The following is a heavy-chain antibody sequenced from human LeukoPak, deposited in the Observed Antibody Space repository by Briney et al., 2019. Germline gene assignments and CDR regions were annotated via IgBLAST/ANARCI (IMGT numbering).Heavy chain of an antibody. Sequence: ASVKVSCKASGYTFTSYYMHWVRQAHGQGLEWMGIINPSGGSTSYAQKFQGRVTMTRDTSTSTVYMELSSLRSEDTAAYYCARRPGSSRYYYYGMDVWGQGTTVTVSS. J-gene: IGHJ6*02. V-gene: IGHV1-46*01. CDR2: INPSGGST. CDR1: GYTFTSYY. D-gene: IGHD1-14*01. CDR3: ARRPGSSRYYYYGMDV.